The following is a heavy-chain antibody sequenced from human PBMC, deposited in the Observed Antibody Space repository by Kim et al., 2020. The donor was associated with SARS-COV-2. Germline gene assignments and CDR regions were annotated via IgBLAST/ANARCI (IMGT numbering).Heavy chain of an antibody. Sequence: GGSLRLSCAASGFTFSSYAMHWFRQAPGKGLEWVAVISYDGSNKYYADSVKGRFTISRDNSKNTLYLQMNSLRAEDTAVYYCARVRGGPHYYYGMDVWGQGTTVTVSS. CDR3: ARVRGGPHYYYGMDV. CDR1: GFTFSSYA. CDR2: ISYDGSNK. V-gene: IGHV3-30-3*01. J-gene: IGHJ6*02. D-gene: IGHD3-10*01.